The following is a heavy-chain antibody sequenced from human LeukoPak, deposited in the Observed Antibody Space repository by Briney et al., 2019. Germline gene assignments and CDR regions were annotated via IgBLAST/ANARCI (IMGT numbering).Heavy chain of an antibody. J-gene: IGHJ4*02. CDR2: ISGSGGST. V-gene: IGHV3-23*01. CDR1: GFTFSSYW. Sequence: GGSLRLSCAASGFTFSSYWMSWVRQAPGKGLEWVSAISGSGGSTYYADSVKGRFTISRDNSKNTLYLQMNSLRAEDTAVYYCAKDSSVVTAPRGDFDYWGQGTLVTVSS. D-gene: IGHD2-21*02. CDR3: AKDSSVVTAPRGDFDY.